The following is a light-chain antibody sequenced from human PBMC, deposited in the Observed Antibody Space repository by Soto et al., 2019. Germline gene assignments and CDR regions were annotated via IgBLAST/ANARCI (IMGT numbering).Light chain of an antibody. V-gene: IGLV1-44*01. CDR2: TIN. Sequence: QSVLTQPPSASGTPGQRVTISCSGRGSNIASITVNWYRQVTGTAPKLPIYTINDRPSGVPDRFSGSKSGTSASLAISRLQSEDEADYYCAAWDDSLNGGVFGGGTKLTVL. CDR1: GSNIASIT. CDR3: AAWDDSLNGGV. J-gene: IGLJ3*02.